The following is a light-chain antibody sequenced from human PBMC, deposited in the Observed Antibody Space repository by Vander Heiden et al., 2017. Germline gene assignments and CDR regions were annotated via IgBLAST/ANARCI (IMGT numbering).Light chain of an antibody. CDR2: DVS. V-gene: IGLV2-11*01. J-gene: IGLJ2*01. CDR3: CSYAGRYTVL. Sequence: QSALTQPRSVSGSPGPSATISCTGTSSDVGGYNYVSWHQQHPGKAPKLMIYDVSKRPSGVPDRFSGSKSGNTASLTISGLHTDDEADYYCCSYAGRYTVLFGGGTKLTVL. CDR1: SSDVGGYNY.